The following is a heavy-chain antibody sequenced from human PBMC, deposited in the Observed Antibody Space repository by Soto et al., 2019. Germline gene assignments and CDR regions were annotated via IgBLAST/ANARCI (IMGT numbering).Heavy chain of an antibody. J-gene: IGHJ4*02. Sequence: PSETLSLTCTVSGGYISNYYWSWIRQPPGKGLEWIGYMYHSGSTYYNPSLKSRVTISIDRSKNQFSLKLSSVTAADTAVYYCARVPDYWGQGILVTVSS. CDR1: GGYISNYY. CDR2: MYHSGST. CDR3: ARVPDY. D-gene: IGHD2-2*01. V-gene: IGHV4-59*12.